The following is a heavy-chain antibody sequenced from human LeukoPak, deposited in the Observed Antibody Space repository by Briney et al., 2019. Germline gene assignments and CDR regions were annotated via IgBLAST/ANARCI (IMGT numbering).Heavy chain of an antibody. V-gene: IGHV3-21*01. CDR3: ARDGPRYCSGGSCYHYYYGMDV. CDR2: ISSSSSYI. Sequence: GGSLRLSCAASGFTFSSYSMNWVRQAPGKGLEWVSSISSSSSYIYYADSVKGRFTISRDNAKNSLYLQMNSLRAEDTAVYYCARDGPRYCSGGSCYHYYYGMDVWGQGTTVTVSS. D-gene: IGHD2-15*01. CDR1: GFTFSSYS. J-gene: IGHJ6*02.